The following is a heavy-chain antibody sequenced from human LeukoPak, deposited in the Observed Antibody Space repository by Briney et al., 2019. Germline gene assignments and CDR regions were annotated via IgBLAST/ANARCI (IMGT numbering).Heavy chain of an antibody. J-gene: IGHJ4*02. D-gene: IGHD3-22*01. V-gene: IGHV3-23*01. CDR1: GFTFSSCA. CDR2: ISGSGGST. CDR3: AKLFLTMIVVVIPYYFDY. Sequence: GGSLRLSCAASGFTFSSCAMSWVRQAPGKGLEWVSAISGSGGSTYYADSVKGRFTISRDNSKNTLYLQMNSLRDEDTAVYYCAKLFLTMIVVVIPYYFDYWGQGTLVTVSS.